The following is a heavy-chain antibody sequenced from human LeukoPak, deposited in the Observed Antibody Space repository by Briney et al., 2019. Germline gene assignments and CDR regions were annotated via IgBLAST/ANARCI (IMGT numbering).Heavy chain of an antibody. D-gene: IGHD3-3*01. J-gene: IGHJ4*02. Sequence: SETLSLTCTVSGGSISSYYWSWIRQPPGKGLEWIGYIYYSGSTNYNPSLKSRVTISVDTSKNQFSLELSSVTAADTAVYYCARERTHYDFWSGYFDYWGQGTLVTVSS. V-gene: IGHV4-59*01. CDR2: IYYSGST. CDR3: ARERTHYDFWSGYFDY. CDR1: GGSISSYY.